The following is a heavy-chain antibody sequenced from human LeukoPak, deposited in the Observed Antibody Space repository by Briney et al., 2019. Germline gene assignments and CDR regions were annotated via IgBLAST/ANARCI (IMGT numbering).Heavy chain of an antibody. CDR2: IYYSGST. V-gene: IGHV4-39*07. D-gene: IGHD1-7*01. Sequence: PSETLSLTCTVSGGSISSSSYYWGWIRQPPGKGLEWIGSIYYSGSTYYNPSLKSRVTLSVDTSKNQFSLKLSSVTAADTAVYYCAAGTTLGFGAFDIWGQGTMVTVSS. J-gene: IGHJ3*02. CDR3: AAGTTLGFGAFDI. CDR1: GGSISSSSYY.